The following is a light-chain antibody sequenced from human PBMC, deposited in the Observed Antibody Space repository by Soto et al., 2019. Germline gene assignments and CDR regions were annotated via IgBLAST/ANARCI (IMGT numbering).Light chain of an antibody. Sequence: QSVLTQPPSASGTPGQRITISCSGSSSNIGSNTVDWYQQLPGAAPKVLIYSNHHRPSGVPDRFSASKTGTSASLAISGLQPEDEADYYCAAWDDSLNGRVFGGGTKVTVL. J-gene: IGLJ2*01. V-gene: IGLV1-44*01. CDR3: AAWDDSLNGRV. CDR1: SSNIGSNT. CDR2: SNH.